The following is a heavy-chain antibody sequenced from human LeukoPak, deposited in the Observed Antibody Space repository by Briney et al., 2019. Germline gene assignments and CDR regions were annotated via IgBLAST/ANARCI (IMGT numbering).Heavy chain of an antibody. V-gene: IGHV3-48*03. J-gene: IGHJ3*02. CDR3: ARYGDEDIVATTDAFDM. D-gene: IGHD5-12*01. CDR1: GFSFGGYE. CDR2: ISTTGSTV. Sequence: PGGSLRLSCAASGFSFGGYEMNWVRQAPGKGLEWVSYISTTGSTVYYADSVEGRFTISRDNAKNLLYLQMNSLRAEDTAVYYCARYGDEDIVATTDAFDMWGQGTMVTVSS.